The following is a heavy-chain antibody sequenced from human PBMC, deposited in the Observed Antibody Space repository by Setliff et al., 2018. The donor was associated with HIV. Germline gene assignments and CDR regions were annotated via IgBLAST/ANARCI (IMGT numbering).Heavy chain of an antibody. CDR2: ITSTGTTT. CDR3: AIIRETGSPY. D-gene: IGHD3-9*01. Sequence: GESLKISCAASGFSFRDYYMTWVRQAPGRGLEWVSYITSTGTTTLYADSLRGRFTASRDNAESTLYLQMNNLRAEDTAVYYCAIIRETGSPYWGQGTQVTVSS. V-gene: IGHV3-11*04. J-gene: IGHJ4*02. CDR1: GFSFRDYY.